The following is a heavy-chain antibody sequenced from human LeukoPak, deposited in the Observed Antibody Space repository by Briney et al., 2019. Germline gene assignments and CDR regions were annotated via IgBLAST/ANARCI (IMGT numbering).Heavy chain of an antibody. D-gene: IGHD6-6*01. V-gene: IGHV3-7*01. CDR3: VRTSRSSSTDS. CDR2: IKQDGSVK. Sequence: GGSLRLSCAASGFTFSSYWMSWVRQAPGKGLEWVANIKQDGSVKNYVDYMEGRFTISRDNAKNSLYLQMNGLRAEDTAVYYCVRTSRSSSTDSWGQGTLVTVSS. J-gene: IGHJ5*01. CDR1: GFTFSSYW.